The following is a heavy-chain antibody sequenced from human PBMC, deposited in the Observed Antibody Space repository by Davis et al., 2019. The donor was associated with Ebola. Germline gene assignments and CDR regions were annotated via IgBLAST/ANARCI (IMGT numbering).Heavy chain of an antibody. V-gene: IGHV3-11*04. CDR3: ARRAWYYDSSGYLDGMDV. CDR2: ISSSSSTI. CDR1: GFTFSDYY. Sequence: GGSLRLSCAASGFTFSDYYMSWIRQAPGKGLEWVSYISSSSSTIYYADSVKGRFTISRDNAKNSLYLQMNSLRDEDTAVYYCARRAWYYDSSGYLDGMDVWGQGTTVTVSS. D-gene: IGHD3-22*01. J-gene: IGHJ6*02.